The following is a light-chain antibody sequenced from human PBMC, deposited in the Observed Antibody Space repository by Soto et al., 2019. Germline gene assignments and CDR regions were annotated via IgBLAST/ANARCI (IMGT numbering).Light chain of an antibody. CDR2: GAS. J-gene: IGKJ4*01. CDR3: QHYNNLWG. V-gene: IGKV3-15*01. CDR1: QSVSTN. Sequence: EIVMTQSPATLSVSPGERVTLSCRASQSVSTNLAWYQQKPGQAPRPLIYGASTRATGVPARFSGSESGTEFTLNISSLQSEDFAVYYCQHYNNLWGFGGGTKVEIK.